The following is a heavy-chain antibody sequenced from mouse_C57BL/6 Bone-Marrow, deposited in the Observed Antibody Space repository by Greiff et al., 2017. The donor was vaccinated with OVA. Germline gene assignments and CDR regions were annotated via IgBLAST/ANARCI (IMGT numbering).Heavy chain of an antibody. D-gene: IGHD4-1*01. V-gene: IGHV1-69*01. Sequence: QVHVKQPGAELVMPGASVKLSCKASGYTFTSYWMHWVKQRPGQGLEWIGEIDPSDSYTNYNQKFKGKSTLTVDKSSSTAYMQLSSLTSEDSAVYYCARSGRTLFAYWGQGTLVTVSA. CDR2: IDPSDSYT. CDR3: ARSGRTLFAY. CDR1: GYTFTSYW. J-gene: IGHJ3*01.